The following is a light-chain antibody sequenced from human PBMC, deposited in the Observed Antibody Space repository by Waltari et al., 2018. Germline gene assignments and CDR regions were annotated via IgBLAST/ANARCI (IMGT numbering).Light chain of an antibody. J-gene: IGKJ1*01. CDR3: QQGNSWPWT. CDR1: QSVGTH. V-gene: IGKV3-15*01. CDR2: GAS. Sequence: DIVMTQSPATLSVSPGERATLSCRASQSVGTHLAWYQQRPGQAPRLLIYGASTRATGIPARFSGSGSGTDFILTISSLQSEDFAVYHCQQGNSWPWTFGQGTKVEIK.